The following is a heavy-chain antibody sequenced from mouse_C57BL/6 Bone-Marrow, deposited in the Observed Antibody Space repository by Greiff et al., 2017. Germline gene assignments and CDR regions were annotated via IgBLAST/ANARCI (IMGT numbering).Heavy chain of an antibody. CDR2: IDPENGDT. V-gene: IGHV14-4*01. Sequence: EVQLQQSGAELVRPGASVKLSCTASGFNIKDDYMHWVKQRPEQGLEWIGWIDPENGDTEYASKFQGKATITADTSSNTAYLQLSSLTSEDTAVYYCTTDYGYYLDYWGQGTTLTVSS. CDR1: GFNIKDDY. J-gene: IGHJ2*01. CDR3: TTDYGYYLDY. D-gene: IGHD2-2*01.